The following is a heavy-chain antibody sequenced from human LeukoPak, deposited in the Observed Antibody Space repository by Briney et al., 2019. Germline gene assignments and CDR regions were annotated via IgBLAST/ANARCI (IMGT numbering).Heavy chain of an antibody. CDR1: GGSISSSSYY. CDR2: IYYSGST. CDR3: ARHSAGYCSSTSCYIGYYGMDV. V-gene: IGHV4-39*01. J-gene: IGHJ6*02. D-gene: IGHD2-2*02. Sequence: PSETLSLTCTVSGGSISSSSYYWGWIRQPPGTGLEWIGSIYYSGSTYYNPSLKSRVTISVDTSKNQFSLKLSSVTAADTAVYYCARHSAGYCSSTSCYIGYYGMDVWGQGTTVTVSS.